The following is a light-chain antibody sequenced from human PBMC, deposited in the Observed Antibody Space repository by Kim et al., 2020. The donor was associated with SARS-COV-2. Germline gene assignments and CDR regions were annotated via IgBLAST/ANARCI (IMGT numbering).Light chain of an antibody. J-gene: IGKJ4*01. Sequence: DIVMTQSPDSLAVSLGERATINCKSSQSLFYSSRNKNYLAWYRQKPGQPPELLIHWASTRESGVPDRFSGSGFGTDFSLTITSLQAEDVAVYYCQQYLTNPLTFGGWTKVDIK. CDR2: WAS. V-gene: IGKV4-1*01. CDR3: QQYLTNPLT. CDR1: QSLFYSSRNKNY.